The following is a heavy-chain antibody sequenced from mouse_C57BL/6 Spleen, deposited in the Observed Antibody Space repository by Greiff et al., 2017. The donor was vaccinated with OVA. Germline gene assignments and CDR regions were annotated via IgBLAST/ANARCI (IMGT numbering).Heavy chain of an antibody. CDR1: GFSFNTYA. Sequence: EVMLVESGGGLVQPKGSLKLSCAASGFSFNTYAMNWVRQAPGKGLEWVARIRSKSNNYATYYADSVKDRFTISRDDSESMLYLQMNNLKAEDTAMYYCVRQHSNSFDYWGQGTTLTVSS. CDR3: VRQHSNSFDY. J-gene: IGHJ2*01. D-gene: IGHD2-5*01. V-gene: IGHV10-1*01. CDR2: IRSKSNNYAT.